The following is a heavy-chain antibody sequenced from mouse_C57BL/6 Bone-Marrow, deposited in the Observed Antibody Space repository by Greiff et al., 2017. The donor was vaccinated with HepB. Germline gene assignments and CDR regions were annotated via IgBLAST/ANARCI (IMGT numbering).Heavy chain of an antibody. CDR3: ASGRDGYSFAY. Sequence: VKLQQSGPGLVAPSQSLSITCTVSGFSLTSYGVDWVRQSPGKGLEWLGVIWGVGSTNYNSALKSSLTISKENSKSQVVLKMNSLQTDDTALYYCASGRDGYSFAYWGQGTLVTVSA. D-gene: IGHD2-3*01. CDR1: GFSLTSYG. V-gene: IGHV2-6*01. CDR2: IWGVGST. J-gene: IGHJ3*01.